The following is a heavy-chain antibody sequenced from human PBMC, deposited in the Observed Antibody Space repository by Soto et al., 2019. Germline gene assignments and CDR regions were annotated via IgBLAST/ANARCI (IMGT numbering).Heavy chain of an antibody. V-gene: IGHV3-9*01. CDR3: AKGISGSPYYFDY. J-gene: IGHJ4*02. D-gene: IGHD1-26*01. Sequence: GGSLRLSCAASGFTFDDYAMHWVRQAPGKGLEWVSGISWNSGSIGYADSVKGRFTISRDNAKNSLYLQMNSLRAEDTALYYCAKGISGSPYYFDYWGQGTLVTVSS. CDR1: GFTFDDYA. CDR2: ISWNSGSI.